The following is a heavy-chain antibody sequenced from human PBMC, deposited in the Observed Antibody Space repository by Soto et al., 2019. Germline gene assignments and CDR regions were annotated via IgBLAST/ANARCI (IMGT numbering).Heavy chain of an antibody. J-gene: IGHJ4*02. D-gene: IGHD2-8*01. Sequence: SGPTLVNPTQTRTLTWTFSGFSLTPCGMCVSWIRQPLGKALEWLALIDWADEKDYSTSLKTRLTISKDTSKNQVVLTMTNVDPVDTATYFCSFNHGPSANIDNDYWGEGTLVTVSS. CDR3: SFNHGPSANIDNDY. CDR2: IDWADEK. CDR1: GFSLTPCGMC. V-gene: IGHV2-70*13.